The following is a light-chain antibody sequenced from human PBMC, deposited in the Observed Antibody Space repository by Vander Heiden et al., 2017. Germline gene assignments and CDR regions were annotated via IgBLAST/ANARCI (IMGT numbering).Light chain of an antibody. Sequence: QSVLTPPPSVSGAPGQRVTISCTGSSSNIGAGYDVHWYQQLPGTAPKLLIYGNTNRPSGVPDRFSGSKSGTSASLAITGLQAEDEADYYCQSYDSSLRGVFGGGTKLTVL. CDR3: QSYDSSLRGV. J-gene: IGLJ3*02. CDR1: SSNIGAGYD. CDR2: GNT. V-gene: IGLV1-40*01.